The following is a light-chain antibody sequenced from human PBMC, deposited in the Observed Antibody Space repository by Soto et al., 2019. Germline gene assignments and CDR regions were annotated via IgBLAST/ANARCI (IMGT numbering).Light chain of an antibody. CDR3: SSYTSSSTLYV. V-gene: IGLV2-14*01. Sequence: QSALTQPASVSGSPGQSITISCTGTSSDVGGYNYVSWYQQHPGKAPNLMIYDVSYRPSGVSNRFSGSKSGNTASLTISGLQAEDEADYYCSSYTSSSTLYVFGTGTKVTVL. CDR2: DVS. J-gene: IGLJ1*01. CDR1: SSDVGGYNY.